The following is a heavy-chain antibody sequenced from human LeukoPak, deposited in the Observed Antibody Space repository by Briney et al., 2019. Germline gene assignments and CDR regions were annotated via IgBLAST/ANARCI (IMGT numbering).Heavy chain of an antibody. Sequence: PGGSLRLSCVASGFTFSSYSMNWVRQAPGKGLEWVSSISSSSSYIYYADSVKGRFTISRDNAKNSLYLQMNSLRAEDTAVYYCASKGSSGYYGPFDYWGQGTLVTVSS. CDR2: ISSSSSYI. CDR3: ASKGSSGYYGPFDY. D-gene: IGHD3-22*01. V-gene: IGHV3-21*01. CDR1: GFTFSSYS. J-gene: IGHJ4*02.